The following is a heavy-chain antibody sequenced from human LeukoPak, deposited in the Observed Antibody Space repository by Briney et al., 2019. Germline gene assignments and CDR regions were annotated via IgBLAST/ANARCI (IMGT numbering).Heavy chain of an antibody. V-gene: IGHV1-24*01. CDR3: ATDGPYYYDSSGYLFDY. CDR2: FDPEDGET. J-gene: IGHJ4*02. Sequence: ASVTVSCKVSGYTLTELSMHWVRQAPGKGLEWMGGFDPEDGETIYAQKFQGRVTMTEDTSTDTAYMELSSLRSEDTAVYYCATDGPYYYDSSGYLFDYWGQGTLVTVSS. CDR1: GYTLTELS. D-gene: IGHD3-22*01.